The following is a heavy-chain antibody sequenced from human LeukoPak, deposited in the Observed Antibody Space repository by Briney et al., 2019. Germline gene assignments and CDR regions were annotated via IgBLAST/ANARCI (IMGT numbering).Heavy chain of an antibody. CDR1: GFTFTDYW. Sequence: GGSLRLSCAASGFTFTDYWMNWVRQAPGKGLEWVANIKEDGSAKFYVDSLKGRFTVSRDNAKNSLYLQMNSLRAEDTAVYYCARENDQGFDYWGQGTLVTVSS. CDR2: IKEDGSAK. V-gene: IGHV3-7*01. J-gene: IGHJ4*02. D-gene: IGHD3-16*01. CDR3: ARENDQGFDY.